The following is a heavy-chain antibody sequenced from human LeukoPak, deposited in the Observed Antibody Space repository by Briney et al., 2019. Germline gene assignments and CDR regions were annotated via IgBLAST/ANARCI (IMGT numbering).Heavy chain of an antibody. V-gene: IGHV4-59*01. J-gene: IGHJ4*02. Sequence: NPSETLSLTCIVSGDSISSYYWSWIRQPPGKGLEWIGYISYSGSTNYNPSLKSRVTISVDTSKNQFSLNLTSVTAADTAMYYCARWSLHSSGWCFDYWGQGTLVTVSS. CDR2: ISYSGST. D-gene: IGHD6-19*01. CDR1: GDSISSYY. CDR3: ARWSLHSSGWCFDY.